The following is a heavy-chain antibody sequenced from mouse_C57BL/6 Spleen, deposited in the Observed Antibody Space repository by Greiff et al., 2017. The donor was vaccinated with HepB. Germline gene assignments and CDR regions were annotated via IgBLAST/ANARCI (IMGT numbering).Heavy chain of an antibody. Sequence: QVQLQQPGAELVMPGASVKLSCKASGYTFTSYWMHWVKQRPGQGLEWIGEIDPSDSYTNYNQKFKGKSTLTVDKSSSTAYMQLSSLTSEDSAVYYCAGGKRYYFDYWGQGTTLTVSS. J-gene: IGHJ2*01. CDR2: IDPSDSYT. CDR3: AGGKRYYFDY. CDR1: GYTFTSYW. D-gene: IGHD2-1*01. V-gene: IGHV1-69*01.